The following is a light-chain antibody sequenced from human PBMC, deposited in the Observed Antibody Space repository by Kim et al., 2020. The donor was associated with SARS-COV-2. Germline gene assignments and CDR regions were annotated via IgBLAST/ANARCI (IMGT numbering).Light chain of an antibody. CDR1: QSVSSN. CDR3: QQYNNWTRT. J-gene: IGKJ1*01. V-gene: IGKV3-15*01. Sequence: EVVMTQSPATLSVSPGERATLSCRASQSVSSNLAWYQQKPGQAPRLLIYGTSTRATGIPAGFSGSGSGTEFTLIISSLQSEDFAVYYCQQYNNWTRTFGQGTKVDIK. CDR2: GTS.